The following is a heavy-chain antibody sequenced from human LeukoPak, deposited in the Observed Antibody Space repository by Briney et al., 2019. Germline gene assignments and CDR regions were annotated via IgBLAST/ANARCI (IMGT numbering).Heavy chain of an antibody. Sequence: PGGSLRLSCAASGFTFSTYWMHWVRQAPGTGLVWVSRISSNGSSTSYADSVKGRFTISRDNAKNTLSLQMNSLRAEDTAVYYCTRQQLDAFDIWGPGTMVTVS. J-gene: IGHJ3*02. D-gene: IGHD6-13*01. CDR3: TRQQLDAFDI. V-gene: IGHV3-74*01. CDR2: ISSNGSST. CDR1: GFTFSTYW.